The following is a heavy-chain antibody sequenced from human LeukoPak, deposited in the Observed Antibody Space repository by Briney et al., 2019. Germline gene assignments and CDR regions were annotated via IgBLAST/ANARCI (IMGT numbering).Heavy chain of an antibody. CDR3: LVPHYDY. CDR2: IYYSGGT. CDR1: GGSISSSSYY. V-gene: IGHV4-39*01. J-gene: IGHJ4*02. D-gene: IGHD1-26*01. Sequence: SETLSLTCTVSGGSISSSSYYWGWIRQPPGKGLEWIGSIYYSGGTYYNPSLKSRVTMSVDTSKNQFSLKLSSVTAADTAVYYCLVPHYDYWGQGTLVTVSS.